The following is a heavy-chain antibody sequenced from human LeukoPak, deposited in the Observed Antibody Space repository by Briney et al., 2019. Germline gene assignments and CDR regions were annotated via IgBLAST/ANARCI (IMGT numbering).Heavy chain of an antibody. Sequence: SETLSLTCTVSGGSISTYYWSWIRQPPGKGLEWIGYIYYSGSTNYNPTLKSRVTMSVDTSKNQFSLKLSSVTAADTAVYYCASYDPSRDAFDIWGQGTMVTVSS. V-gene: IGHV4-59*08. J-gene: IGHJ3*02. CDR1: GGSISTYY. D-gene: IGHD5-12*01. CDR3: ASYDPSRDAFDI. CDR2: IYYSGST.